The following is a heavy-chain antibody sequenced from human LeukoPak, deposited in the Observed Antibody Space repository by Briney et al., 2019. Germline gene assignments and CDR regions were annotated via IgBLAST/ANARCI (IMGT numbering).Heavy chain of an antibody. V-gene: IGHV3-21*01. Sequence: GGSLRLSCAASGFTFSSYSMNWVRQAPGKGLEWVSSISSSSSYIYYADSVKGRFTISRDNAKNSLYLQMNSLRAEDTAVYYCARTIFGVDTKLPEGMDVWGQGTTVTVSS. D-gene: IGHD3-3*01. CDR3: ARTIFGVDTKLPEGMDV. CDR1: GFTFSSYS. J-gene: IGHJ6*02. CDR2: ISSSSSYI.